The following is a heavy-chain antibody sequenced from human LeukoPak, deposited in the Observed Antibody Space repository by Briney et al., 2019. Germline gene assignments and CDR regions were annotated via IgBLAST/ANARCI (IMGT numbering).Heavy chain of an antibody. CDR2: INSDGSST. J-gene: IGHJ3*02. Sequence: GGSLRLSCAASGFTFSIYWMHWVRQAPGKGLVWVSRINSDGSSTSYADSEKGRFTISRDNAKNTLYLQMNSLRAEDTAVYYCARDEDWSGYYGAFDIWGQGTMVTVSS. V-gene: IGHV3-74*01. CDR3: ARDEDWSGYYGAFDI. D-gene: IGHD3-3*01. CDR1: GFTFSIYW.